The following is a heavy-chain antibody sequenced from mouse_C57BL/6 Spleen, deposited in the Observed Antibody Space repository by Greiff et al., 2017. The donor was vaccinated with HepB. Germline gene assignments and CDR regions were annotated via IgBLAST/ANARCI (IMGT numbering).Heavy chain of an antibody. CDR3: TREDGSSPWYAMDY. CDR2: ISSGGDYI. J-gene: IGHJ4*01. CDR1: GFTFSSYA. V-gene: IGHV5-9-1*02. D-gene: IGHD1-1*01. Sequence: EVKLVESGEGLVKPGGSLKLSCAASGFTFSSYAMSWVRQTPEKRLEWVAYISSGGDYIYYADTVKGRFTISRDNARNTLYLQMSSLKSEDTAMYYCTREDGSSPWYAMDYWGQGTSVTVSS.